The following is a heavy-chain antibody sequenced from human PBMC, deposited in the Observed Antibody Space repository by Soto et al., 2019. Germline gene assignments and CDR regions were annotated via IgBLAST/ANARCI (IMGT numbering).Heavy chain of an antibody. CDR3: AKSLGGWLYYFDY. Sequence: EVQLLESGGGLVQPGGSLRLSCAASGFTFSSYAMSWVRQAPGKGLEWVSAISGSGGSTYYADSVNGRFTISRDTSKNSLYLQMNSLRAEDTAVYYCAKSLGGWLYYFDYWGQGTLVTVSS. V-gene: IGHV3-23*01. D-gene: IGHD6-19*01. CDR1: GFTFSSYA. J-gene: IGHJ4*02. CDR2: ISGSGGST.